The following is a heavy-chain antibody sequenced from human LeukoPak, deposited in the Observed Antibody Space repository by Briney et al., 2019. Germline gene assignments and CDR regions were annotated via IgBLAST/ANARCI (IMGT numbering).Heavy chain of an antibody. J-gene: IGHJ6*03. Sequence: ASVKVSCKASGFTFTSSAVQWVRQARGQRLEWIGWIVVGSGNTNYAQKFQERVTITRDMSTSTAYMELSSLRSEDTGVYYCATHSVVVPAAIPAYYYYYMDVWGKGTTVTVSS. CDR2: IVVGSGNT. V-gene: IGHV1-58*01. CDR3: ATHSVVVPAAIPAYYYYYMDV. CDR1: GFTFTSSA. D-gene: IGHD2-2*02.